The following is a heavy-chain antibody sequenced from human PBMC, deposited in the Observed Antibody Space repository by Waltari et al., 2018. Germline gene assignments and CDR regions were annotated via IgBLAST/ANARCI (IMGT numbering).Heavy chain of an antibody. D-gene: IGHD6-19*01. Sequence: EVQLVESGGGLVQPGGSLSLSCAASGFPLNKYWMTWVRQAPGKGLEWVANIKQDASEKYYVDSVKGRFTISRDNTKNSLYLQMNSLRAEDTAVYYCAASVGVAPNYWGHGTLVTVSS. CDR2: IKQDASEK. CDR3: AASVGVAPNY. CDR1: GFPLNKYW. J-gene: IGHJ4*01. V-gene: IGHV3-7*01.